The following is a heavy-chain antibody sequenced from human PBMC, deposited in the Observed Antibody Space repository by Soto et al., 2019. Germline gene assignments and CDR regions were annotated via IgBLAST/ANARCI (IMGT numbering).Heavy chain of an antibody. D-gene: IGHD6-19*01. V-gene: IGHV3-9*01. CDR3: AKDTAEGGSCWYAEGS. J-gene: IGHJ3*01. CDR2: ISCNSVSI. CDR1: GFTFDDYA. Sequence: GGSLRLSCAASGFTFDDYAMHWVRQAPGKGLEWVSGISCNSVSIGYADSVKGRFTISRENAKNSLYLQMNSLRAEDTALYYCAKDTAEGGSCWYAEGSWGQGPMVTV.